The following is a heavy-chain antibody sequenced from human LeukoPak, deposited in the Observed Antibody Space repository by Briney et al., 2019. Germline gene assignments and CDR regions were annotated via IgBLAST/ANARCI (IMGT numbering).Heavy chain of an antibody. CDR1: GYTFTGYY. J-gene: IGHJ5*02. D-gene: IGHD1-26*01. CDR3: AKHSGSLLASAGFDP. Sequence: GASVKVSCKASGYTFTGYYMHWVRQAPGQGLEWMGWINPNSGGTNYAQKFQGRVTMTRDTSTSTAYMELSRLRSDDTAVYYCAKHSGSLLASAGFDPWGQGTLVTVSS. CDR2: INPNSGGT. V-gene: IGHV1-2*02.